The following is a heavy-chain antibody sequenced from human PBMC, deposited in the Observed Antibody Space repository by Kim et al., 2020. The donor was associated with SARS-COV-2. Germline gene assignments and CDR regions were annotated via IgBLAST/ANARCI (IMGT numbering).Heavy chain of an antibody. CDR1: GGTFSSYA. Sequence: SVKVSCKASGGTFSSYAISWVRQAPGQGLEWMGGIIPIFGTANYAQKFQGRVTITADESTSTAYMELSSLRSEDTAVYYCARDQTTTGIAAAGFGYWGQGTLVTVSS. CDR2: IIPIFGTA. V-gene: IGHV1-69*13. CDR3: ARDQTTTGIAAAGFGY. D-gene: IGHD6-13*01. J-gene: IGHJ4*02.